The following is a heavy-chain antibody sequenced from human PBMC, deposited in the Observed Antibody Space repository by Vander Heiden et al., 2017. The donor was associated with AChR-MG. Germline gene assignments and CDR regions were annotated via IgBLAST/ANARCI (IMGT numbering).Heavy chain of an antibody. J-gene: IGHJ4*02. Sequence: VQLVQSGAEVKKPGASVKVSCQASGYTFTSYGISWVRQAPGQGLEWMGWISAYNGNTNNAQKLQGRVTMTTDTSTSTADMELRSLRADDTAVYYCARDHGYYDSSEYDYWGQGTLVTVSS. D-gene: IGHD3-22*01. CDR2: ISAYNGNT. CDR1: GYTFTSYG. V-gene: IGHV1-18*01. CDR3: ARDHGYYDSSEYDY.